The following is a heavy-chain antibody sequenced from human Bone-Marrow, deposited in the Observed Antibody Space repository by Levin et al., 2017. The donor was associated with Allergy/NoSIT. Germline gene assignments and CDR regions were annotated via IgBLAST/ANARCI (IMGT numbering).Heavy chain of an antibody. Sequence: ASVKVSCRVSGYSFPNSGITWVRQAPGQGLEWRGWISASSGNTIYAEKFQGRVTMSTDTSTTTAYMELRSLRADDTAVYYCARADYAYPGYFDNWGQGTLVTVAS. CDR1: GYSFPNSG. V-gene: IGHV1-18*01. D-gene: IGHD3-16*01. CDR3: ARADYAYPGYFDN. CDR2: ISASSGNT. J-gene: IGHJ4*02.